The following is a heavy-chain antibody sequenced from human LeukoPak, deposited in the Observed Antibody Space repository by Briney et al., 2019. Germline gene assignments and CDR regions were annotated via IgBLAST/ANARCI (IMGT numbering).Heavy chain of an antibody. CDR3: ASRPYASNWLSPSPFDY. Sequence: SETLSLTCAVYGGSFSGYYWSWIRQPPGKGLEWIGEINHSGSTNYNPSLKSRVTISVDTSKNQFSLKLTSVTAADTAVYYCASRPYASNWLSPSPFDYWGQGTLVTVSS. V-gene: IGHV4-34*01. J-gene: IGHJ4*02. CDR1: GGSFSGYY. D-gene: IGHD6-13*01. CDR2: INHSGST.